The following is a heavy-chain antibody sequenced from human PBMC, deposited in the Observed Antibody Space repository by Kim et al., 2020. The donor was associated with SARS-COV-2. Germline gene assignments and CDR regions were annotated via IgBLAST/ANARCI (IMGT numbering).Heavy chain of an antibody. J-gene: IGHJ4*02. D-gene: IGHD3-22*01. V-gene: IGHV3-48*02. CDR1: GLTFSSYS. CDR3: ARALRAMATYYYDSSGYLGDY. Sequence: GGSLRLSCAASGLTFSSYSMNWVRQAPGKGLEWVSYISSSSSTIYYADSVKGRFTISRDNAKNSLYLQMNSLRDEDTAVYYCARALRAMATYYYDSSGYLGDYWGQGTLVTVSS. CDR2: ISSSSSTI.